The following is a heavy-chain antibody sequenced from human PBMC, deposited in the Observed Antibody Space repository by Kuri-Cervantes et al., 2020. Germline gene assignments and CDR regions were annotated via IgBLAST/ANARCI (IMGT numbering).Heavy chain of an antibody. V-gene: IGHV1-46*01. D-gene: IGHD1-26*01. CDR2: INPIGGST. J-gene: IGHJ5*02. CDR1: GYTFTGYY. CDR3: ARGAYSGSYYWFDP. Sequence: ASVKVSCKASGYTFTGYYMHWVRQAPGQGLEWMGRINPIGGSTSYAQKFQGRVTMPRDTSTSTVYMELSSLSSEDTAVYYCARGAYSGSYYWFDPWGQGTLVTVSS.